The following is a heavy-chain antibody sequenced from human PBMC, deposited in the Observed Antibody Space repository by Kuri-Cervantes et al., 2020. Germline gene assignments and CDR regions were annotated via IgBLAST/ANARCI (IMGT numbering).Heavy chain of an antibody. Sequence: LSLTCAASGFTFDDYGMSWVRQAPGKGLEWVSSVTGSGGSTYYADSVKGRFTISRDNSKNTLYLQMSSLRAEDTAVFYCAKSPYYYYHYMDVWGKGTTVTVSS. CDR3: AKSPYYYYHYMDV. J-gene: IGHJ6*03. CDR2: VTGSGGST. CDR1: GFTFDDYG. V-gene: IGHV3-23*01.